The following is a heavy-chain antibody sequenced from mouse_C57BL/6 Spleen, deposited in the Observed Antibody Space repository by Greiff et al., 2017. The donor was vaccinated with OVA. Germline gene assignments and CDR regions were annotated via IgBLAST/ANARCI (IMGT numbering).Heavy chain of an antibody. J-gene: IGHJ4*01. Sequence: QVQLKQSGPGLVAPSQSLSITCTVSGFSLTSSGVDWVRQPPGKGLAWLGVIWGGGSTTYNSALLSRLSFRKDNSKSQVFLKKNSLQTDDTAMYNSAKNEHGYPYYYGGDAMDYWGQGTSLTVSP. CDR1: GFSLTSSG. D-gene: IGHD1-1*01. V-gene: IGHV2-9*01. CDR3: AKNEHGYPYYYGGDAMDY. CDR2: IWGGGST.